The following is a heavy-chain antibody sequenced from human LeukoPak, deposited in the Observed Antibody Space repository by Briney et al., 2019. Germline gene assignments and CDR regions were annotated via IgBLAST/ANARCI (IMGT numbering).Heavy chain of an antibody. J-gene: IGHJ6*02. D-gene: IGHD2-2*01. CDR3: ARDPELRVVPAAPRYYGMDV. V-gene: IGHV1-69*13. Sequence: GASVKVSCKASGYTFPDYYIHWVRQAPGQGLEWMGGIIPIFGTANYAQKFQGRVTITADESTSTAYMVLSSLRSEDTAVYYCARDPELRVVPAAPRYYGMDVWGQGTTVTVSS. CDR1: GYTFPDYY. CDR2: IIPIFGTA.